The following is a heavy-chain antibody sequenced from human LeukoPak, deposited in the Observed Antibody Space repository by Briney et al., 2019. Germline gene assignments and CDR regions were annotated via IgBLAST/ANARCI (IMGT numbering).Heavy chain of an antibody. V-gene: IGHV1-18*01. Sequence: GASVKVSCKASGYTFTSYGISWVRQAPGQGLEWMGWISAYNGNTNYAQKFQGRVTITRNTSISTAYMELSSLRSEDTAVYYCARGRTGTLTDYWGQGTLVTVSS. J-gene: IGHJ4*02. CDR3: ARGRTGTLTDY. CDR1: GYTFTSYG. CDR2: ISAYNGNT. D-gene: IGHD1-1*01.